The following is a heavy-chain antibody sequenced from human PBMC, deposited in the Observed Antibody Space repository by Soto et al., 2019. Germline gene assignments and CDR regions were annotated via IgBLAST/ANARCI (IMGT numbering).Heavy chain of an antibody. J-gene: IGHJ4*02. D-gene: IGHD6-19*01. V-gene: IGHV4-4*02. CDR2: IDHSGST. Sequence: QVQLQESGPGLVKPSGTLSLTCAVSGGSISSTNWWNWVRQPPGKGLEWIGEIDHSGSTNYNPSLKSRVTRSVDKPKNQFSLTLSSVTAADTAVYYCVRDSGNGWKDYWGQGTLVTVSS. CDR3: VRDSGNGWKDY. CDR1: GGSISSTNW.